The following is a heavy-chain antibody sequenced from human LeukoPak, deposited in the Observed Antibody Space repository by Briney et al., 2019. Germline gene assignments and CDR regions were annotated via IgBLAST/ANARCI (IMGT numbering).Heavy chain of an antibody. CDR1: GFTFTNAW. J-gene: IGHJ5*02. D-gene: IGHD3-9*01. CDR3: ARACIHDILTGGWFDP. CDR2: ISSSSSYI. V-gene: IGHV3-21*01. Sequence: PGGSLRLSCAASGFTFTNAWMSWVRQAPGKGLEWVSSISSSSSYIYYADSVKGRFTISRDNAKNSLYLQMNSLRAEDTAVYYCARACIHDILTGGWFDPWGQGTLVTVSS.